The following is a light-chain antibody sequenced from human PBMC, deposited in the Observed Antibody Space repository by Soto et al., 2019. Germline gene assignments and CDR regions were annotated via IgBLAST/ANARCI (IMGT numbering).Light chain of an antibody. CDR1: QTVGTNF. V-gene: IGKV3-20*01. Sequence: EIVLTQSPGTLSLPPGETATLSCRASQTVGTNFLAWYQQKPGQAPRLLMFGTSNRATDIPDRFGGSGSGTDFTLTISRLEPEDVAVYYCQHYSRTLPWTFGQGTKVEIK. CDR3: QHYSRTLPWT. CDR2: GTS. J-gene: IGKJ1*01.